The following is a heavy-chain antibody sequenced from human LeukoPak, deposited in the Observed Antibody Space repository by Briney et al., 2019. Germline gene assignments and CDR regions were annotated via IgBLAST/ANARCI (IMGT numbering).Heavy chain of an antibody. CDR1: EYTFTGYY. J-gene: IGHJ4*02. CDR2: IHPNSGGT. Sequence: GASVKVSCKASEYTFTGYYIYWVRQAPGQGLEWMGWIHPNSGGTNYAQKFQGRVTMTRDTSISTAYMELSSLRSDDTAVYYCARKNPFDYWGQGTLVTVSS. CDR3: ARKNPFDY. V-gene: IGHV1-2*02.